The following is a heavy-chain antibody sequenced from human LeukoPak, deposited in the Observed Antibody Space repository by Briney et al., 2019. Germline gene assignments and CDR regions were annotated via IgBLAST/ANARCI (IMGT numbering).Heavy chain of an antibody. CDR3: ARVSEWLPRGAFDI. D-gene: IGHD5-12*01. CDR2: IKQDGSEK. CDR1: GFTFSSYW. J-gene: IGHJ3*02. Sequence: PGGSLRLSCAASGFTFSSYWMSWVRQAPGKGLEWVANIKQDGSEKYYVDSVKGRFTISRDNAKNSLYLQMNSLRAEDTAVYYCARVSEWLPRGAFDIWGQGTMVTVSS. V-gene: IGHV3-7*01.